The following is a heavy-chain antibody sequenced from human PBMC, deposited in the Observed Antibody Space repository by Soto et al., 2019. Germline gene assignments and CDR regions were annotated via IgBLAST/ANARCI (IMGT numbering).Heavy chain of an antibody. V-gene: IGHV3-21*01. CDR3: ARDYYDSSGYLAFLDY. CDR1: GFTFSSYS. Sequence: EVQLVESGGGLVKPGGSLRLSCAASGFTFSSYSMNWVRQAPGKGLEWVSSISSSSSYIYYADSVKGRFTSSRDNAKNSLYLQMNSLRAEDTAVYYCARDYYDSSGYLAFLDYWGQGTLVTVSS. CDR2: ISSSSSYI. J-gene: IGHJ4*02. D-gene: IGHD3-22*01.